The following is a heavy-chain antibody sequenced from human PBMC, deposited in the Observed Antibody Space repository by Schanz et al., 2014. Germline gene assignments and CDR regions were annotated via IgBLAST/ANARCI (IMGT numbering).Heavy chain of an antibody. CDR1: GFTFSDSW. CDR3: AKDIGGAVAAPVYDS. D-gene: IGHD2-15*01. Sequence: EVQLVESGGGLVQPGGSLRLSCAASGFTFSDSWMHWVRQAPGKGLVWVSRTSNDGSFTTFADSVKGRFTISRDNAKNTLYLQMNSLRADDTALYYCAKDIGGAVAAPVYDSWGQGTLVTVSS. V-gene: IGHV3-74*02. J-gene: IGHJ4*02. CDR2: TSNDGSFT.